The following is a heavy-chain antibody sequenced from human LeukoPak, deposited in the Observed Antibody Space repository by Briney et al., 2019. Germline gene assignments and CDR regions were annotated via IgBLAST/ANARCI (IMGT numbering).Heavy chain of an antibody. V-gene: IGHV3-64*01. CDR2: IMPNGETR. CDR3: ARDRDGGFAFDI. D-gene: IGHD2-15*01. CDR1: GFSFSNNV. J-gene: IGHJ3*02. Sequence: GGSLRLSCAASGFSFSNNVMHWVRQAPGKGLEYVSAIMPNGETRGYANSMMGRFTISRDNSKNTLYLQMGSLRAEDMAIYYCARDRDGGFAFDIWGQGTLVTVSS.